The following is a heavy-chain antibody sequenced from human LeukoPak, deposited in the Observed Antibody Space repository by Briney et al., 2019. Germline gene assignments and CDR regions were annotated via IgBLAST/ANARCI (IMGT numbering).Heavy chain of an antibody. Sequence: PGGSPRLSCAASGFTVSSNYMSWVRQAPGKGLEWVSVIYSGGSTYYADSVKGRFTISRDNSKNTLYLQMNSLRAEDTAVYYCARVPIYDSLYYFDYWGQGTLVTVSS. D-gene: IGHD3-22*01. CDR2: IYSGGST. V-gene: IGHV3-66*02. CDR1: GFTVSSNY. CDR3: ARVPIYDSLYYFDY. J-gene: IGHJ4*02.